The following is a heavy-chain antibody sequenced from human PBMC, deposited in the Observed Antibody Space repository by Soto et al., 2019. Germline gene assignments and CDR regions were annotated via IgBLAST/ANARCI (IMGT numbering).Heavy chain of an antibody. J-gene: IGHJ4*02. Sequence: GGSLRLSCAASGFTFDDYAMHWVRQAPGKGLEWVSGISWNSGSIGYADSVKGRFTISRDNAKNSLYLQMNSLRAEDTALYYCAKSPRYDILTGYYVDYWGQGTLVTVSS. CDR2: ISWNSGSI. V-gene: IGHV3-9*01. D-gene: IGHD3-9*01. CDR1: GFTFDDYA. CDR3: AKSPRYDILTGYYVDY.